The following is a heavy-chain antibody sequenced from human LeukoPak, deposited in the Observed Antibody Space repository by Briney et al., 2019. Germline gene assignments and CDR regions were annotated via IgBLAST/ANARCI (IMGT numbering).Heavy chain of an antibody. D-gene: IGHD3-22*01. CDR2: MNPNSGNT. J-gene: IGHJ4*02. CDR3: AKHPSGYYYDHFDY. V-gene: IGHV1-8*01. CDR1: GYTFTSYD. Sequence: ASVKVSFKASGYTFTSYDINWVRQATGQGLEWVGWMNPNSGNTGYAQKFQGRVTMTRNTSISTAYMELSSLRSEDTAVYYCAKHPSGYYYDHFDYWGQGTLVTVSS.